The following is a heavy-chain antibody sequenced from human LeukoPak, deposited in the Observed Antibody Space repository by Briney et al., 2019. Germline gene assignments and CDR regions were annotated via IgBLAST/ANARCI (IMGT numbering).Heavy chain of an antibody. CDR2: IYHSGST. J-gene: IGHJ3*02. V-gene: IGHV4-4*02. D-gene: IGHD6-19*01. CDR1: RGSISSPNW. Sequence: SGTLSLTCTVSRGSISSPNWWTWVRQPPGKGLEWIGEIYHSGSTNHNPSLISRLTISMDKSRDQFSLKLSSVTAADTAVYYCASRSASALEGFDIWGQGTMVTVSS. CDR3: ASRSASALEGFDI.